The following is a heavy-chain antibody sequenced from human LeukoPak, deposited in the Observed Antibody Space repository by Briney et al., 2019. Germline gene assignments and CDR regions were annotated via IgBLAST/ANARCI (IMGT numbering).Heavy chain of an antibody. J-gene: IGHJ4*02. CDR3: ARDRHKYNYDSGGYPPY. CDR1: GFTFSSYS. D-gene: IGHD3-22*01. CDR2: ISSSSSTI. V-gene: IGHV3-48*01. Sequence: GGSLRLSRAASGFTFSSYSMLWVRQAPGKGLEWVPYISSSSSTIYYADSVKGRFTISRDNAKNSLYLQMNTLRAEDTAVYYCARDRHKYNYDSGGYPPYWGQGTLVTVSS.